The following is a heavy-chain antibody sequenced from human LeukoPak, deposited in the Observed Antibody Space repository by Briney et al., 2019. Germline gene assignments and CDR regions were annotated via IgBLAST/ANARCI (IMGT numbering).Heavy chain of an antibody. CDR1: GFTFSDHA. D-gene: IGHD3-22*01. J-gene: IGHJ4*01. CDR3: AKVDDTGFYYGFDH. CDR2: ISWNSDSV. Sequence: GGSLRLSCVASGFTFSDHAMHWIRQAPGKGLEWVSAISWNSDSVGYADSVKGRFTISRDNAKNSLYMQMNSLRTEDTAFYYCAKVDDTGFYYGFDHWGQGILVSVSS. V-gene: IGHV3-9*01.